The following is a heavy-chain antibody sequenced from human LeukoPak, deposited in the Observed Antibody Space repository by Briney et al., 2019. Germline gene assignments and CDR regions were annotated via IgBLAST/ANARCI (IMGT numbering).Heavy chain of an antibody. D-gene: IGHD6-13*01. V-gene: IGHV3-53*01. Sequence: GGSLRLSCAASGFTVSNKYMSWVRQAPGKGLEWVSVIYAGGTTYYADSVKGRFTISRDNSKNTLYLQMNSLRAEDTAVYYCASSLYSSGWSLNSGAFDIWGQGTMVIVSS. CDR1: GFTVSNKY. CDR2: IYAGGTT. CDR3: ASSLYSSGWSLNSGAFDI. J-gene: IGHJ3*02.